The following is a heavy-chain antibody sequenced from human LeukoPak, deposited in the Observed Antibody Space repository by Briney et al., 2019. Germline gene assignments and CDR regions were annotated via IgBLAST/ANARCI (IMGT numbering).Heavy chain of an antibody. V-gene: IGHV3-21*01. Sequence: GGSLRLSCAASGFTSSSYSMNWVRQAPGKGLEWVSSISSSSSYIYYADSVKGRFTISRDNAKNSLYLQMNSLRAEDTAVYYCARGPTRGNSFDYWGQGTLVTVSS. CDR1: GFTSSSYS. CDR2: ISSSSSYI. CDR3: ARGPTRGNSFDY. J-gene: IGHJ4*02. D-gene: IGHD2-8*02.